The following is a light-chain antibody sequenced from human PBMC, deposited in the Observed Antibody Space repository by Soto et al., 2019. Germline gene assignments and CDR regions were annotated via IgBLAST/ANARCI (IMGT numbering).Light chain of an antibody. CDR2: GAS. J-gene: IGKJ2*01. CDR1: QSVSSN. CDR3: QQYQTWPYT. Sequence: EIVMTQSPVTLSVSPGERATLSCRASQSVSSNLAWYQQKPGQAPRLLIYGASTRATGIPARFGGSGSGTEFTLTISSVQSEDFAVYYCQQYQTWPYTFGQGTKLEIK. V-gene: IGKV3-15*01.